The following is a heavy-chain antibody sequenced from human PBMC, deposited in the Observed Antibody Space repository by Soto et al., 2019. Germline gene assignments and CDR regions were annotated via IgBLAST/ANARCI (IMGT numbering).Heavy chain of an antibody. CDR2: IIPIFGTA. CDR3: ARGKAAAPFYYYCYGMDV. D-gene: IGHD6-13*01. J-gene: IGHJ6*02. Sequence: QVQLVQSGAEVKKPGSSVKVSCKASGGTFSSYAISWVRQAPGQGLEWMGGIIPIFGTANYAQKFQGRVTITADKSTSTAYMELSSLRSEDTAVYYCARGKAAAPFYYYCYGMDVWGQGTTVTVSS. CDR1: GGTFSSYA. V-gene: IGHV1-69*06.